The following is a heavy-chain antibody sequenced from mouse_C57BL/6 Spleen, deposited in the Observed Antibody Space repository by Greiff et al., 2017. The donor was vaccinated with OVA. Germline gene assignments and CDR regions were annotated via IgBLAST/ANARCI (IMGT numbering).Heavy chain of an antibody. J-gene: IGHJ1*03. CDR1: GYTFTSYW. D-gene: IGHD2-1*01. CDR3: ARSNYGNPWYFDV. V-gene: IGHV1-55*01. CDR2: IYPGSGST. Sequence: VQLQQPGAELVKPGASVKMSCKASGYTFTSYWITWVKQRPGQGLEWIGDIYPGSGSTNYNQKFKSKATLTVDTSSSTAYMQLSSLTSEDSAVYDCARSNYGNPWYFDVWGTGTTVTVSS.